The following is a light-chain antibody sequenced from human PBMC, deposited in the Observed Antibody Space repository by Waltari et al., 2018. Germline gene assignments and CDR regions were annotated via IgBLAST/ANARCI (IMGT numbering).Light chain of an antibody. V-gene: IGLV1-36*01. CDR2: YDD. J-gene: IGLJ3*02. CDR3: AAWDDSLNVWV. CDR1: GSNVERNI. Sequence: QSVLTQPPSVSAAPRQRVTISCSGSGSNVERNIVNWYQFLPAKTPSLLIYYDDLLPSGVSGRFSGSKSGTSASLAISGLQSEDEGDYYCAAWDDSLNVWVFGGGTKLTVL.